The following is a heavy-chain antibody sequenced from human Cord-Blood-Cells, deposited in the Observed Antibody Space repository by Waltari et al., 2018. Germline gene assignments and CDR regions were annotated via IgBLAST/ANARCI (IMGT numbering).Heavy chain of an antibody. Sequence: EVQLVESGGGLVKPGGSLRLSCAASGFTFSSYSMNWVRQAPGKGLEWVSSISSSNSYIYYADSVKGRFTISRDNAKNSLYLQMNSLRAEDTAVYYCARETEWLVDYWGQGTLVTVSS. CDR2: ISSSNSYI. D-gene: IGHD6-19*01. V-gene: IGHV3-21*01. CDR3: ARETEWLVDY. J-gene: IGHJ4*02. CDR1: GFTFSSYS.